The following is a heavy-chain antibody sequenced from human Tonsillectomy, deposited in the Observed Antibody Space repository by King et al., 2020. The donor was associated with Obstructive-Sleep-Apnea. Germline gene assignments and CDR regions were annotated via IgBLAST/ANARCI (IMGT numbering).Heavy chain of an antibody. CDR1: GFTLRSYW. D-gene: IGHD3-16*01. Sequence: VQLVESGGGLVQPGGSLRLSCETSGFTLRSYWMTWVRQAPGKGLEWVANIKQDGNEKNYVDSVKGRFTISRDNTKNSLYLQMNNLRVEDTAVYYCAAYTNGNDYGGQGTLVPVSS. V-gene: IGHV3-7*01. J-gene: IGHJ4*02. CDR2: IKQDGNEK. CDR3: AAYTNGNDY.